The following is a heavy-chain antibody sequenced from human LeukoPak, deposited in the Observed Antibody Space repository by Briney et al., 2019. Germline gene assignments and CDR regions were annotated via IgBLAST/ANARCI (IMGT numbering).Heavy chain of an antibody. J-gene: IGHJ4*02. Sequence: SETLSLTCAVYGGSFSGYYWSWIRQPPGKGLEWIGEINHSGSTNYNPSLKSRVTISVDTSKNQFSLKLSSVTAADTAVYYCARGRNSWYTAGYFDYWGQGTLVTVSS. CDR3: ARGRNSWYTAGYFDY. D-gene: IGHD2-2*02. CDR2: INHSGST. V-gene: IGHV4-34*01. CDR1: GGSFSGYY.